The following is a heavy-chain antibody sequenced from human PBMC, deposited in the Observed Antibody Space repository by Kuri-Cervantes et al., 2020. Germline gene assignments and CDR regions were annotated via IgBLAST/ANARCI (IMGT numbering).Heavy chain of an antibody. V-gene: IGHV3-74*01. Sequence: GGSLRLSCAASGFTFSSYSMNWVRQAPGKGLVWVSRINSDGSSTSYADSVKGRFTISRDNAKNTLYLQMNSLRAEDTAVYYCTYGSGSYYKTPFDYWGQGTLVTVSS. J-gene: IGHJ4*02. CDR1: GFTFSSYS. CDR2: INSDGSST. CDR3: TYGSGSYYKTPFDY. D-gene: IGHD3-10*01.